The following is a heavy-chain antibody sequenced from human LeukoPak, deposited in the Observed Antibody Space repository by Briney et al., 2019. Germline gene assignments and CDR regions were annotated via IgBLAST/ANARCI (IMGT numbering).Heavy chain of an antibody. CDR3: VRGRGAGPGAHFDY. CDR1: GLTFSDEY. CDR2: ISNTGDFI. J-gene: IGHJ4*02. Sequence: GGSLRLSCAASGLTFSDEYMSWIRQAPGKGLEWVSYISNTGDFIAYADSVKGRFTMSRDNAKNSLYLQMNSLRTEDAAAYYCVRGRGAGPGAHFDYWGQGTLVTVSS. D-gene: IGHD3-10*01. V-gene: IGHV3-11*01.